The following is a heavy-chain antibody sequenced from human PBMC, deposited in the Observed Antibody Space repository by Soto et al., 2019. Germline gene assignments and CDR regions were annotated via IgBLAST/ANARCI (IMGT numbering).Heavy chain of an antibody. V-gene: IGHV3-23*01. D-gene: IGHD6-19*01. CDR1: GFTFSSYA. J-gene: IGHJ4*02. CDR2: ISGSGGST. CDR3: SKHSIAVVGSRSHYFAY. Sequence: GGSLRLSCAASGFTFSSYAMSWVRHAPGKGLEWVSAISGSGGSTYYADSVKGRFTISRDNSKNTLYLQMNSLRAEDTAVYYFSKHSIAVVGSRSHYFAYWGQGTLVTVSS.